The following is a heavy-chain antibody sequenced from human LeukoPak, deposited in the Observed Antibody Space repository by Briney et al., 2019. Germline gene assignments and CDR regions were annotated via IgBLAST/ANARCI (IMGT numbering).Heavy chain of an antibody. CDR3: AREGALPDAFDI. Sequence: GGSLRLSCAASGFTFSSYSMNWVRQAPGKGLEWVSSISSSSSYIYYADSVKGRFTISRDNAENSLYLQMNSLRAEDTAVYYCAREGALPDAFDIWGQGTMVTVSS. V-gene: IGHV3-21*01. J-gene: IGHJ3*02. CDR1: GFTFSSYS. CDR2: ISSSSSYI. D-gene: IGHD4/OR15-4a*01.